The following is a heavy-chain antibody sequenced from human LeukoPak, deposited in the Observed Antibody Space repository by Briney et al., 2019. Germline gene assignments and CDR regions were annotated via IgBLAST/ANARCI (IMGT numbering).Heavy chain of an antibody. CDR2: ISGSGGRT. Sequence: QPGGSRRLSCAASGFTFSSYAMSWVRQAPGKGLEWVSTISGSGGRTYYTDSVKGRFTISRDNSKNTLLLQMNSLRVEDTAIYYCAKHQQISGAPLMDVWGKGTRVT. CDR3: AKHQQISGAPLMDV. CDR1: GFTFSSYA. J-gene: IGHJ6*04. D-gene: IGHD1/OR15-1a*01. V-gene: IGHV3-23*01.